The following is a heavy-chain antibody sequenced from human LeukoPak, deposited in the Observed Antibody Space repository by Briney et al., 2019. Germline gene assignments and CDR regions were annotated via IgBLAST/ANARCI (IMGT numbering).Heavy chain of an antibody. D-gene: IGHD4-17*01. CDR1: GYTFTSYG. Sequence: GASVKLSCKASGYTFTSYGISWVRQAPGQGLEWMGWISAYNGNTNYAQKLQGRVTMTTDTCTSTAYMELRSLRSDDTAVYYCASIYGDYDYDAFDIWGQGTMVTVSS. J-gene: IGHJ3*02. CDR2: ISAYNGNT. V-gene: IGHV1-18*04. CDR3: ASIYGDYDYDAFDI.